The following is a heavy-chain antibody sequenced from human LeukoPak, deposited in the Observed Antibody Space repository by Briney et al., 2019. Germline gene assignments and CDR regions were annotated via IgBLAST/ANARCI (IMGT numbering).Heavy chain of an antibody. D-gene: IGHD3-10*01. V-gene: IGHV3-33*01. CDR1: GFTFSSYG. CDR3: ARQSDNYYGSGSCPDY. CDR2: IWYDGSNK. Sequence: PGGSLRLSCAASGFTFSSYGMHWVRQAPGKGLEWVAVIWYDGSNKYYADSVKGRFTISRDNSKNTLYLQMNSLRAEDTAVYYCARQSDNYYGSGSCPDYWGQGTLVTVSS. J-gene: IGHJ4*02.